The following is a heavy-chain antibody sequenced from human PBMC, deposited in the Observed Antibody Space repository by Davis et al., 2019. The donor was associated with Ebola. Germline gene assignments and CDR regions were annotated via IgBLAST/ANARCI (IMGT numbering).Heavy chain of an antibody. Sequence: PGGSLRLSCAASGFTFGSYWMHWVRQVPGKGLVWVSRINSDGRLTNYADFVKGRFTISRDNAKNMVFLQMNSLRAEDTAVYYCSRGDVAVVIPGNQLDHWGQGTLVTVSS. CDR2: INSDGRLT. D-gene: IGHD2-15*01. V-gene: IGHV3-74*01. CDR3: SRGDVAVVIPGNQLDH. CDR1: GFTFGSYW. J-gene: IGHJ4*02.